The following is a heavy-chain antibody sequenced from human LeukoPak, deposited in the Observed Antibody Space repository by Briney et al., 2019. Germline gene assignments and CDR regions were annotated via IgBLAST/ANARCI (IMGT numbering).Heavy chain of an antibody. CDR3: AREPYYDFWSGYYDIDY. V-gene: IGHV3-21*06. J-gene: IGHJ4*02. CDR2: IGPTGFDR. Sequence: GSLRLSCTTSGLTFSTSGFNWVRQAPGKGLEWVASIGPTGFDRYHAESIKGRFTISRDNANNFLYLQMDSLRAEDTAVYYCAREPYYDFWSGYYDIDYWGQGTLVTVSS. CDR1: GLTFSTSG. D-gene: IGHD3-3*01.